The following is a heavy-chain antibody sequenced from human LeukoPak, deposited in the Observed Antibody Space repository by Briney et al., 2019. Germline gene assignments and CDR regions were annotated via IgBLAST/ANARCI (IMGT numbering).Heavy chain of an antibody. J-gene: IGHJ4*02. V-gene: IGHV3-7*01. D-gene: IGHD3-3*01. Sequence: GGSLRLSCAASGFTFSNYWMNWVRQAPGKGLEWVASIKEDGSEKYYVDSVKGRFTISRDNAKNSLYLQMNSLRAEDTAVYYCARDLDFWSGYYDYWGQGTLVTVSS. CDR1: GFTFSNYW. CDR2: IKEDGSEK. CDR3: ARDLDFWSGYYDY.